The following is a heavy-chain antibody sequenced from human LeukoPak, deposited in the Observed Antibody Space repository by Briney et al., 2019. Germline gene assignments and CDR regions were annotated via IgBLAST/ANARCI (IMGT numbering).Heavy chain of an antibody. V-gene: IGHV3-30*12. D-gene: IGHD6-19*01. CDR1: GFIFNTYV. CDR2: ISYDGSNK. J-gene: IGHJ1*01. CDR3: AKQYSSDWNGLAEYFQH. Sequence: PGGSLRLSCAASGFIFNTYVMHWVRQAPGKGLEWVAVISYDGSNKYYADSVKGRFTISRDNSKNTLYLQMNSLRAEDTAVYYCAKQYSSDWNGLAEYFQHWGQGTLLTVSS.